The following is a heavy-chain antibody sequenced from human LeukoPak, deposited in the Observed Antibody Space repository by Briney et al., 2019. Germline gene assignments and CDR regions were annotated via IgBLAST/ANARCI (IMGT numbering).Heavy chain of an antibody. D-gene: IGHD3-22*01. CDR1: GGTFSSYA. CDR3: ARDSSGYYYSFDY. V-gene: IGHV1-69*05. Sequence: ASVKVSCKASGGTFSSYAISWVRQAPGQGLEWMGRIIPLFGTANYAQKFQGRVTITTDESTSTAYMELSSLRSEDTAVYYCARDSSGYYYSFDYWGQGTLVTVSS. CDR2: IIPLFGTA. J-gene: IGHJ4*02.